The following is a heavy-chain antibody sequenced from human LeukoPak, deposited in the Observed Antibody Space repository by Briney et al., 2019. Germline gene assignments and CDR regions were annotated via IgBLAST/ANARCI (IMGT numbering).Heavy chain of an antibody. Sequence: ESLKISCKGSGYIFTSYWIAWVRQMPGKGLEWMGIIYAGDSDTRYSPSFQGQVTISADKSISTAYLQWSSLKASDTAMYYCARRSGSFQGDYNFDYWGQGTLVTVSS. CDR1: GYIFTSYW. J-gene: IGHJ4*02. V-gene: IGHV5-51*01. D-gene: IGHD1-26*01. CDR3: ARRSGSFQGDYNFDY. CDR2: IYAGDSDT.